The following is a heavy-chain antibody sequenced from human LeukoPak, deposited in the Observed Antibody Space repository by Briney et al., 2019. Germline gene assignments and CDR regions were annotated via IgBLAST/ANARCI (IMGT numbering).Heavy chain of an antibody. J-gene: IGHJ3*02. Sequence: SETLSLTCTVSVGFISSSRYYWAWIRQPPGRGLEWIGTVYYSGSTYYNPSLKSRITMSLDTSKNHFSLNLTSVAAADTAVYYCARNRKPPDAFDIWGQGTMVSVSS. CDR2: VYYSGST. CDR1: VGFISSSRYY. CDR3: ARNRKPPDAFDI. V-gene: IGHV4-39*07. D-gene: IGHD1-14*01.